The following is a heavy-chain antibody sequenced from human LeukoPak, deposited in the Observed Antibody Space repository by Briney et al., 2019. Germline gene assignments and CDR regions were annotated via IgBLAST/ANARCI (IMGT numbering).Heavy chain of an antibody. Sequence: ASVKVSCKASRGTFSSYAISWVRQAPGQGLEWMGIINPSGGSTNYAQKFQGRVTMTRDTSTSTVYMELSSLRSEDTAVYYCARFAVHRRITVAGQFGLDYWGQGTLVSVSS. D-gene: IGHD6-19*01. V-gene: IGHV1-46*01. CDR2: INPSGGST. CDR3: ARFAVHRRITVAGQFGLDY. J-gene: IGHJ4*02. CDR1: RGTFSSYA.